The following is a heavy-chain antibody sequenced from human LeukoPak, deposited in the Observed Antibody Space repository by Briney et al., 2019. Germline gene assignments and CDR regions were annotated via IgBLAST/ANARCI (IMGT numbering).Heavy chain of an antibody. CDR3: ASLPNYDFWSGYLGYYYYMDV. D-gene: IGHD3-3*01. V-gene: IGHV4-39*01. CDR2: IYYSGST. J-gene: IGHJ6*03. CDR1: GGSISSSSYY. Sequence: SETLSLTCTVSGGSISSSSYYWGWIRQPPGKGLEWIGSIYYSGSTYYNPSLKSRVTISVDTSKNQFSLKLSSVTAADTAVYYCASLPNYDFWSGYLGYYYYMDVWGKGTTVTVSS.